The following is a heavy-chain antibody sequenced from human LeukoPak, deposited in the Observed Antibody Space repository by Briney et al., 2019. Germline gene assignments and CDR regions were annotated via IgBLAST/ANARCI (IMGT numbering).Heavy chain of an antibody. V-gene: IGHV4-39*07. D-gene: IGHD1-26*01. CDR3: ARVTRNRYSGSYYYKKYYYYYMDV. Sequence: KPSETLSLTCTVSGGSISSSSYYWGWIRQPPGKGLEWIGSIYYSGSTYYNPSLKSRVTISVDKSKNQFSLKLSSVTAADTAVYYCARVTRNRYSGSYYYKKYYYYYMDVWGKGTTVTVSS. J-gene: IGHJ6*03. CDR2: IYYSGST. CDR1: GGSISSSSYY.